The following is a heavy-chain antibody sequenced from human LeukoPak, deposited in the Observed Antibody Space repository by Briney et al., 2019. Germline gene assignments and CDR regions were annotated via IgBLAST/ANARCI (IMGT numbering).Heavy chain of an antibody. V-gene: IGHV3-30*02. D-gene: IGHD3-22*01. CDR1: GFTLSGYA. Sequence: GGSLRLSCAASGFTLSGYAMHWVRQAPGKGLEWVAFIQYDGSNKYGDSMKGRFTISRDNSKNTLYLQMSSLRAEDTAVYYCAGGLYYDSSGRHAFDIWGQGTMVTVSS. CDR2: IQYDGSNK. J-gene: IGHJ3*02. CDR3: AGGLYYDSSGRHAFDI.